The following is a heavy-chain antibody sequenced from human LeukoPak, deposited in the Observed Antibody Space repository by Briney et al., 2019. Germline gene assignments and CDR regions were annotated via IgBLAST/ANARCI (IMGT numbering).Heavy chain of an antibody. J-gene: IGHJ4*02. D-gene: IGHD6-13*01. CDR2: IYYSGST. V-gene: IGHV4-31*03. Sequence: PSQTLSLTCTVSGGSISSGGYYCSWIRQHPGKGLEWIGYIYYSGSTYYNPSLKSRVTISVDTSKNQFSLKLSSLTAADTAVYYCARDGRRYSTSWYYFDYWGQGTLVTVSS. CDR1: GGSISSGGYY. CDR3: ARDGRRYSTSWYYFDY.